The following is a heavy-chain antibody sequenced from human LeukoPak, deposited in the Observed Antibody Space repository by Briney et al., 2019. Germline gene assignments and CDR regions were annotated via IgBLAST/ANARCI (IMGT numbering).Heavy chain of an antibody. Sequence: SETLSLTCSVSGGSISSNYWSWIRQPPGKGLEWIGYIYYSGTTNYNPSLKSRVTISVDTSKNQFSLNLNSVTAADTAVYYCASPSPPFWYFHLWGRGTLVTVSS. CDR2: IYYSGTT. CDR1: GGSISSNY. J-gene: IGHJ2*01. V-gene: IGHV4-59*01. CDR3: ASPSPPFWYFHL.